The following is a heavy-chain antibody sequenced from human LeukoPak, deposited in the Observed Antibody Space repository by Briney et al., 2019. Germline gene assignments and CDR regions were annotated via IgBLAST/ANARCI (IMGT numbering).Heavy chain of an antibody. V-gene: IGHV1-2*04. CDR3: ARDQHYYGSGSSFDY. Sequence: ASVKVSCKASGYTFTGYYMHWVRQAPGQGLEWMGWINPNSGGTNYAQKFQGWVTMTRDTSISTAYMELSRLRSDDTAVYYCARDQHYYGSGSSFDYWGQGTLVTVSS. D-gene: IGHD3-10*01. J-gene: IGHJ4*02. CDR2: INPNSGGT. CDR1: GYTFTGYY.